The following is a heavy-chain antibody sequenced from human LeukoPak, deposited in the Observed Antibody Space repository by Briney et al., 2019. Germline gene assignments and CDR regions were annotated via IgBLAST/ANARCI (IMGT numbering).Heavy chain of an antibody. CDR3: ARAVAGHPSYYYYMDV. V-gene: IGHV4-59*01. CDR1: GGSISSYY. CDR2: IYYSGST. D-gene: IGHD6-19*01. Sequence: SETLSLTCTVSGGSISSYYWSWIRQPPGKGLKWIGYIYYSGSTNYNPSLKSRVTISVDTSKNQFSLKLSSVTAADTAVYYCARAVAGHPSYYYYMDVWGKGTTVTISS. J-gene: IGHJ6*03.